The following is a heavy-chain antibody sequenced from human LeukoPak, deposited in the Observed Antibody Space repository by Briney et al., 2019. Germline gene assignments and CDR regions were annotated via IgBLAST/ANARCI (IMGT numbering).Heavy chain of an antibody. J-gene: IGHJ1*01. V-gene: IGHV1-18*01. Sequence: ASVTVSCKASGYTFTSYGISWVRQAPGQGLEWMGWISAYNGNTNYAQKLQGRVTMTTDTSTSTAYMELRSLRSDDTAVYYCARGANRGSGYYYSSEYFQHWGQGTLVTVSS. CDR3: ARGANRGSGYYYSSEYFQH. CDR2: ISAYNGNT. D-gene: IGHD3-22*01. CDR1: GYTFTSYG.